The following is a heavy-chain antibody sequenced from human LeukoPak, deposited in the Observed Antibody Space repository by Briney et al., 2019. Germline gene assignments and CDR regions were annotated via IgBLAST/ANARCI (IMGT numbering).Heavy chain of an antibody. Sequence: PGGSLRLSCAASGFTFSSYSMNWVRQAPGKGLEWGSYISISSSTIYYADSVKGRFTISRDNAKNSLYLQMNSLRAEDTAVYYCAREGLCSSTSCYDPFDYWGQGTLVTVSS. CDR1: GFTFSSYS. CDR3: AREGLCSSTSCYDPFDY. CDR2: ISISSSTI. D-gene: IGHD2-2*01. V-gene: IGHV3-48*04. J-gene: IGHJ4*02.